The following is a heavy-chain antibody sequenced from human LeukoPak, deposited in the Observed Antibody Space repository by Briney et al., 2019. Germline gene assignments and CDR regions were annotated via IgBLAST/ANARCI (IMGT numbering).Heavy chain of an antibody. CDR1: GFTFSSYA. D-gene: IGHD3-22*01. Sequence: PGGSLRLSCAASGFTFSSYAMSWVRHAPGKGLEWGSAISGSGGSTYYADSVKGRFTSVRDKSKNTLYLQMNSLRAEDTAVYYCAKDLSGYSHDAFDIWGQGTMVTVSS. CDR3: AKDLSGYSHDAFDI. CDR2: ISGSGGST. V-gene: IGHV3-23*01. J-gene: IGHJ3*02.